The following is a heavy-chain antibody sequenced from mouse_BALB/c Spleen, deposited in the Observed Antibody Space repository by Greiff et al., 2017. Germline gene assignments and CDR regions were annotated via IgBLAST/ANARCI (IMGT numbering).Heavy chain of an antibody. CDR2: INPSSGYT. J-gene: IGHJ4*01. CDR1: GYTFTSYT. V-gene: IGHV1-4*01. CDR3: AKDSSGYDYYAMDY. Sequence: QVQLQQSGAELARPGASVKMSCKASGYTFTSYTMHWVKQRPGQGLEWIGYINPSSGYTNYNQKFKDKATLTADKSSSTAYMQLSSLTSEDSAVYYCAKDSSGYDYYAMDYWGQGTSVTVSS. D-gene: IGHD3-2*01.